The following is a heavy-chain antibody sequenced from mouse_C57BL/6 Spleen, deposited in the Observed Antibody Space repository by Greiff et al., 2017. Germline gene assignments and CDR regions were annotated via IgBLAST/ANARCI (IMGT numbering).Heavy chain of an antibody. J-gene: IGHJ1*03. D-gene: IGHD1-1*01. Sequence: QVQLQQSGAELVKPGASVKMSCKASGYTFTTYPIEWMKQNHGKSLEWIGNFHPYNDDTKYNEKFKGKATLTVEKSSSTVYVELSRLTSDDSAVYYCARGNYYGSSLWYFDVWGTGTTVTVSS. CDR3: ARGNYYGSSLWYFDV. CDR1: GYTFTTYP. CDR2: FHPYNDDT. V-gene: IGHV1-47*01.